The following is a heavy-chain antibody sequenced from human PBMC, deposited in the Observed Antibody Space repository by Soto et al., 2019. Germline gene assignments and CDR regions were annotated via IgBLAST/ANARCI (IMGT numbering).Heavy chain of an antibody. CDR2: ISGSGGST. CDR3: AKAFEYYDILTGRFDY. V-gene: IGHV3-23*01. Sequence: GGSLRLSCAASGFTFSSYAMSWVRQAPGKGLEWVSAISGSGGSTYYADSVKGRFTISRDNSKNTLYLQMNSLRAEDTAVYYCAKAFEYYDILTGRFDYWGQGTLVTVSS. CDR1: GFTFSSYA. J-gene: IGHJ4*02. D-gene: IGHD3-9*01.